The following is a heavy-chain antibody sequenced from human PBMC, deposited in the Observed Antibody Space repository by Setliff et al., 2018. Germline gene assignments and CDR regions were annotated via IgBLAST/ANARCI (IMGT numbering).Heavy chain of an antibody. J-gene: IGHJ5*02. CDR1: DGSFSGYY. D-gene: IGHD2-2*01. Sequence: SETLSLTCAVYDGSFSGYYWSWIRQPPGKGLEWIGEVDHSGNTNYNPPLKSRVTIFVDTSKNQFSLKLNSVTAADMAVYYCARGYCSSSGCFFAGWFDPWGQGTLVTVSS. CDR2: VDHSGNT. V-gene: IGHV4-34*01. CDR3: ARGYCSSSGCFFAGWFDP.